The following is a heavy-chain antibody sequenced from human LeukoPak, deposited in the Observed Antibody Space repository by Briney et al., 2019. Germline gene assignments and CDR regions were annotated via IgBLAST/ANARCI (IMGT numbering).Heavy chain of an antibody. CDR2: ISDGGGST. D-gene: IGHD3-10*01. Sequence: GGSLRLSCAVSGITLSNYGMSWVRQAPGKGLEWVAGISDGGGSTNYADSVKGRFTISRDNPKNTLYLKMNSLRAEDTAVYYCAKDWGYGSGTYYPHWGQGTLVTVSS. CDR1: GITLSNYG. CDR3: AKDWGYGSGTYYPH. J-gene: IGHJ4*02. V-gene: IGHV3-23*01.